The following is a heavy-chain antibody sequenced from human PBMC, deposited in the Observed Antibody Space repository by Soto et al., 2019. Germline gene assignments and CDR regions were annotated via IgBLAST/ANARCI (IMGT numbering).Heavy chain of an antibody. Sequence: EVQLLESGGGLVQPGGSLRLSCAASGFTFSSYAMSWVRQAPGKGLEWVSAISGSGGSTYYADSVKGRFTISRDNSKNTLYLQMNSLRAEDTAVYYCARLNTNWHYGRVDFDWFDPWGQGTLVTVSS. CDR1: GFTFSSYA. CDR3: ARLNTNWHYGRVDFDWFDP. D-gene: IGHD1-7*01. CDR2: ISGSGGST. J-gene: IGHJ5*02. V-gene: IGHV3-23*01.